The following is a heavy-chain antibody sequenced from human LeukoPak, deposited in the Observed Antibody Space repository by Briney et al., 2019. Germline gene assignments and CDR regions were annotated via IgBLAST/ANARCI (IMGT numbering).Heavy chain of an antibody. J-gene: IGHJ4*02. V-gene: IGHV1-46*01. D-gene: IGHD3-22*01. CDR2: INPSGGST. CDR1: GYTFTSYY. CDR3: ASAFRHYYDSSGYYDY. Sequence: ASVKVSCKASGYTFTSYYMHWVRQAPGQGLEWMGIINPSGGSTSYAQKFQGRVTMTRDTSTSTVYMELSSLRSEDTAVYYCASAFRHYYDSSGYYDYWGQGTLSPSPQ.